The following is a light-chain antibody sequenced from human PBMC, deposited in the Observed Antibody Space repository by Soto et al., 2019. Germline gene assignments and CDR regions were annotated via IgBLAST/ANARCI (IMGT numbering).Light chain of an antibody. Sequence: EIVLTQSPGTLSLSPGERATLSCRASQSVSSSYLAWYQQKPGQAPRVLIYGASNRATGISDRFSGSGSGTDFTLTISRLEPEDFAVYYCQQYATSRTF. CDR2: GAS. CDR1: QSVSSSY. V-gene: IGKV3-20*01. CDR3: QQYATSRT. J-gene: IGKJ1*01.